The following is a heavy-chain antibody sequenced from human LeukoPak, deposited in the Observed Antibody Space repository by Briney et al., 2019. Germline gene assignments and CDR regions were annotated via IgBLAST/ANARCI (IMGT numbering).Heavy chain of an antibody. V-gene: IGHV3-30-3*01. J-gene: IGHJ4*02. CDR1: GFTFSSYA. D-gene: IGHD3-10*01. CDR2: ISYDGSNK. CDR3: ARSYGSGSYYFDY. Sequence: QAGRSLRLSCAASGFTFSSYAMHWVRQAPGKGLEWVAVISYDGSNKYYADSVKGRFTISRDNSKNTLYLQMNSLRAEDTAVYYCARSYGSGSYYFDYWGQGTLVTVSS.